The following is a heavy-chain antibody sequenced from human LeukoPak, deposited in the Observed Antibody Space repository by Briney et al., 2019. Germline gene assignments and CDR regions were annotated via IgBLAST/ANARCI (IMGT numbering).Heavy chain of an antibody. D-gene: IGHD5-18*01. CDR2: ISNNGGYT. V-gene: IGHV3-23*01. Sequence: GGSLRLSCAASGFTFSSPAMSWVRQAPGKGLEWVSAISNNGGYTYYADSVQGRFTISRDNSKSTLCLQMNSLRAEDTAVYYCAKEGYSYDKYYFDYWGQGTLVTVSS. CDR1: GFTFSSPA. J-gene: IGHJ4*02. CDR3: AKEGYSYDKYYFDY.